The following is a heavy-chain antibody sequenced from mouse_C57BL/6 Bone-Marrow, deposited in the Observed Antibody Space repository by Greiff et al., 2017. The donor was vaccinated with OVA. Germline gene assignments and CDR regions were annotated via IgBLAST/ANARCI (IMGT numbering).Heavy chain of an antibody. J-gene: IGHJ4*01. V-gene: IGHV5-15*04. CDR3: ERFYYDYDGDYYAMDC. CDR1: GFTFSDYG. CDR2: ISNLAYSI. D-gene: IGHD2-4*01. Sequence: EVKLVESGGGLVQPGGSLKLSCAASGFTFSDYGMAWVRQAPRKGTEWVAFISNLAYSIDYADTVTGRFTISRENAKNTLYLEMSSLRSEYAAIYYCERFYYDYDGDYYAMDCWGQGATVSVSS.